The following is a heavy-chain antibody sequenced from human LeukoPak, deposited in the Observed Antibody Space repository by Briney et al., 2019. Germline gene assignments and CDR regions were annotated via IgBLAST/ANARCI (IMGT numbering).Heavy chain of an antibody. J-gene: IGHJ4*02. V-gene: IGHV3-9*01. CDR2: ISCNSCSI. CDR1: GFTFDDYA. D-gene: IGHD6-13*01. CDR3: AKGGGGSSWYVVDY. Sequence: GGSLRLSCAASGFTFDDYAMHWVRQAPGKGLEGVSGISCNSCSIGYADSVKGRFTISRDNAKNSLYLQMNSLRAEDTALYYCAKGGGGSSWYVVDYWGQGTLVTVSS.